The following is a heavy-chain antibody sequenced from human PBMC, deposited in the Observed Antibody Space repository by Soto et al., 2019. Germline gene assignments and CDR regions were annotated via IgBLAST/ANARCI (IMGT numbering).Heavy chain of an antibody. J-gene: IGHJ3*02. CDR2: IGSRTSDI. V-gene: IGHV3-21*01. CDR1: GFTRSRHT. D-gene: IGHD3-22*01. Sequence: GGALRLSFAASGFTRSRHTMNWVRQAPGKGLEWVSFIGSRTSDIYYADSVKGRFTISRDNAKNSLYLDLTRLRAEDTAVYFCVRDYYDTSGYPNTFDMWGQGTMVTISS. CDR3: VRDYYDTSGYPNTFDM.